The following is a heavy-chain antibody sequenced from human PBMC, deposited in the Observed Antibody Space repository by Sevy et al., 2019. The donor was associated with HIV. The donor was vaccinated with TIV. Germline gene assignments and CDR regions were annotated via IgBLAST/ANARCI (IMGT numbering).Heavy chain of an antibody. D-gene: IGHD6-13*01. CDR3: ASLTGIAAVFNY. Sequence: GGSLRLSCAASGFTFSSYWMHWVRQAPGKGLVWVSRINSDGSSTSYADSVKGRFTISRGNAKNTLYLQMNSLRAEDTAVYYCASLTGIAAVFNYWGQGTLVTVSS. CDR1: GFTFSSYW. V-gene: IGHV3-74*01. J-gene: IGHJ4*02. CDR2: INSDGSST.